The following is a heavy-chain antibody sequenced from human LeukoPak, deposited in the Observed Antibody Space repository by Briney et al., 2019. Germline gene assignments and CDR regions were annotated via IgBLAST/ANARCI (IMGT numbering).Heavy chain of an antibody. CDR3: ARDLQADCSGGSCYSSGHYYYGMDV. J-gene: IGHJ6*02. CDR1: GYTFTGYY. V-gene: IGHV1-2*02. D-gene: IGHD2-15*01. Sequence: GASVKVSCKASGYTFTGYYMHWVRLAPGQGLEWMGWINPNSGGTNYAQKFQGRVTMTRDTSISTAYMELSRLRSDDTAVYYCARDLQADCSGGSCYSSGHYYYGMDVWGQGTTVTVSS. CDR2: INPNSGGT.